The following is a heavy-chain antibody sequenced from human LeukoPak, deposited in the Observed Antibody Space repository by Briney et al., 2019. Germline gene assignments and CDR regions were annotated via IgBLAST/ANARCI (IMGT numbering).Heavy chain of an antibody. CDR3: ARGGDYSAYYYYGMDV. V-gene: IGHV3-30-3*01. D-gene: IGHD4-11*01. J-gene: IGHJ6*02. Sequence: GGSLRLSCAASGFTFSSYAMHWVRQAPGKGLEWVAVISYDGSNKYYADSVKGRFTISRDNSKNTLYLQMNSLRAEDTAVYYCARGGDYSAYYYYGMDVWGQGTTVTVSS. CDR1: GFTFSSYA. CDR2: ISYDGSNK.